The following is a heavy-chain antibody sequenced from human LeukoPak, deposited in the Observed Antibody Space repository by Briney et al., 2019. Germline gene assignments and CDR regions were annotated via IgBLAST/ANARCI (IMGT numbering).Heavy chain of an antibody. D-gene: IGHD6-13*01. Sequence: PSETLSLTCSVSGGSIKSYYWSWVRQAAGKGLEWIGRIYPSGSTNYNPSLKSRVNMSEDTSKNHFSLSLRSVTAADTAVYYCARGLGVAAADSRGQGILVTVSS. CDR1: GGSIKSYY. CDR3: ARGLGVAAADS. CDR2: IYPSGST. J-gene: IGHJ4*02. V-gene: IGHV4-4*07.